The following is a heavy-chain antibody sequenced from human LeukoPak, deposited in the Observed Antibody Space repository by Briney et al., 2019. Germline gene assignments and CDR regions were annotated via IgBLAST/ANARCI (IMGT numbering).Heavy chain of an antibody. CDR1: GFTFSRYE. Sequence: PGGSLRLSCAASGFTFSRYEMNWVRQAPGKGLEWVTYIGSGGTTIYYADSVKGRFTISRDNAKNSLYLQMNSLRAEDTAVYYCAKALDSSGYYYFDYWGQGTLVTVSS. CDR3: AKALDSSGYYYFDY. D-gene: IGHD3-22*01. J-gene: IGHJ4*02. CDR2: IGSGGTTI. V-gene: IGHV3-48*03.